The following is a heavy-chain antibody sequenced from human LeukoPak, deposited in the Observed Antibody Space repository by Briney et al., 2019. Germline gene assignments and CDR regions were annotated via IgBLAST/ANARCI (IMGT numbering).Heavy chain of an antibody. V-gene: IGHV4-39*07. Sequence: SETLSLTCTVSGGSISSSSYYWGWIRQPPGKGLEWIGSIYYSGSTYYNPSLKSRVTISVDTSKNQFSLKLSSVTAADTAVYYCASSRDLWFREAFFQHWGQGTLVTVSS. J-gene: IGHJ1*01. CDR3: ASSRDLWFREAFFQH. CDR1: GGSISSSSYY. D-gene: IGHD3-10*01. CDR2: IYYSGST.